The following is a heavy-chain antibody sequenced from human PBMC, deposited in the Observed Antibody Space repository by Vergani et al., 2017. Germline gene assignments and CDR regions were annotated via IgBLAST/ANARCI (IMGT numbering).Heavy chain of an antibody. CDR1: GGSISSGDYY. CDR2: IYYSGST. D-gene: IGHD3-22*01. CDR3: ARVRRDDSSGYYYYYGMDV. V-gene: IGHV4-30-4*01. J-gene: IGHJ6*02. Sequence: QVQLQESGPGLVKPSQTLSLTCTVSGGSISSGDYYWCWIRYPPGKRLEWIGYIYYSGSTYYNPSLKSRVTISVDTSKNQFSLKLSSVTAADTAVYYCARVRRDDSSGYYYYYGMDVWGQGTTVTVSS.